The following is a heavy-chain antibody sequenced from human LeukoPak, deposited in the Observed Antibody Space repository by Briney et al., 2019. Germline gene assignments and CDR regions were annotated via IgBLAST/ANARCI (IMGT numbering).Heavy chain of an antibody. V-gene: IGHV4-4*07. Sequence: PSETLSLTCTVSGGSISSYYWSWIRQPAGKGLEWIGRIYTSGSTNYNPSLKSRVTMSVDTSKNQFSLKLSSVTAADTAVYYCARDVSGYDFWSGYRSNWFDPRGQGTLVTVSS. CDR2: IYTSGST. J-gene: IGHJ5*02. CDR3: ARDVSGYDFWSGYRSNWFDP. D-gene: IGHD3-3*01. CDR1: GGSISSYY.